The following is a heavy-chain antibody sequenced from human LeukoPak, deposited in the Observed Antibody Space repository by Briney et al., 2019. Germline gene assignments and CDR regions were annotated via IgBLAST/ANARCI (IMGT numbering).Heavy chain of an antibody. J-gene: IGHJ3*02. CDR2: IRSKAYGGTT. CDR3: TRGPHRYCSGGSCYGTHAFDI. D-gene: IGHD2-15*01. Sequence: GGSLRLSCTASGFTFGDYAMSWFRQAPGKGLEWVGFIRSKAYGGTTEYAASVKGRFTISRDDSKSIAYLQMNSLKTEDTAVYYCTRGPHRYCSGGSCYGTHAFDIWGQGTMVTVSS. V-gene: IGHV3-49*03. CDR1: GFTFGDYA.